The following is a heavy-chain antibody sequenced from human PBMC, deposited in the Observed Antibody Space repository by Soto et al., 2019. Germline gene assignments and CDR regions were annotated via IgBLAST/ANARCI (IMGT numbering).Heavy chain of an antibody. CDR1: GFTFSSFG. CDR2: ISYDGNKI. J-gene: IGHJ5*02. V-gene: IGHV3-30*18. Sequence: QERLVESGGGVVQPGRSLRLSCATSGFTFSSFGMHWVRQAPGKGLEWVAVISYDGNKIFYAGSVKGRFNISRDDSKHKVYLEMSNLRPEDTAVYYCAKDGRIAVAATGWLDPWGQGTLVTVSS. D-gene: IGHD6-19*01. CDR3: AKDGRIAVAATGWLDP.